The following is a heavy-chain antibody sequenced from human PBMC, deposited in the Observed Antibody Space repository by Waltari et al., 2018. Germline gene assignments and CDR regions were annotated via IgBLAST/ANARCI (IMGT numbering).Heavy chain of an antibody. D-gene: IGHD6-25*01. CDR3: VRAASGLDI. Sequence: EVQVVQSGGGLVQPGGSLRLSCEASRFTLSDFYMDWVRQAPGKGLEGVGRSRDKANSYITEYAASVEGRFSISRDDSRNSLYLQMNSLKTEDTAMYYCVRAASGLDIWGQGTMVTVSS. J-gene: IGHJ3*02. CDR2: SRDKANSYIT. V-gene: IGHV3-72*01. CDR1: RFTLSDFY.